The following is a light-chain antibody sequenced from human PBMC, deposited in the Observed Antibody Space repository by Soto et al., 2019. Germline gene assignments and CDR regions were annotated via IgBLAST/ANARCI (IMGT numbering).Light chain of an antibody. J-gene: IGLJ2*01. CDR2: EVS. Sequence: QSALTQPPSVSGSPGQSVTISCTGTSSDVGSYNRVSWYKQTPGTAPTLVIYEVSYRPSGVPHRFSGSKSGNTASLIISGLQAEDEADYYCSSFTSSITLVFGGGTKLTVL. CDR3: SSFTSSITLV. V-gene: IGLV2-18*02. CDR1: SSDVGSYNR.